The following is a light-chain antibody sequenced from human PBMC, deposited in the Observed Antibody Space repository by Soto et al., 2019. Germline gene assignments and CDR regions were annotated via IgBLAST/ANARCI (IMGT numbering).Light chain of an antibody. CDR2: LAS. CDR1: QSVSSN. Sequence: ELVMTQSPATLSVSPGDRATLSCLASQSVSSNLSWYQQKPGQAPRLLIYLASTRTTRIPARFSGSGSGTEFTLTISSLQSEDFAVYYCQQYNNWPRTFGQGTKVDIK. CDR3: QQYNNWPRT. V-gene: IGKV3-15*01. J-gene: IGKJ1*01.